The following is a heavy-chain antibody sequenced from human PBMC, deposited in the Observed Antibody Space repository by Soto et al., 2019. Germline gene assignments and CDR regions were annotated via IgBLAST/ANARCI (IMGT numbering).Heavy chain of an antibody. J-gene: IGHJ4*02. CDR2: INHSGST. CDR3: ARGGIQLWLKYYFDY. V-gene: IGHV4-34*01. CDR1: GGSFSGYY. D-gene: IGHD5-18*01. Sequence: SETLSLTCAVYGGSFSGYYWSWIRQPPGKGLEWIGEINHSGSTNYNPSLKSRVTISVDTSKNQFSLKLSSVTAADTAVYYWARGGIQLWLKYYFDYWGQGTLVTVSS.